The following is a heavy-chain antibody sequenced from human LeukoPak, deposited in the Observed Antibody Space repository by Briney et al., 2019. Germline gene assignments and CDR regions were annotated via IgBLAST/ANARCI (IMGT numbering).Heavy chain of an antibody. D-gene: IGHD4-17*01. CDR2: ISAYNGNT. CDR1: GYTFTSYG. Sequence: GASVKVSCKASGYTFTSYGISWVRQAPGQGLEWMGWISAYNGNTNYAQKLQGRVTMTTDTSTSTAYMELRSLRSDDTAVYYCASPTVTTNPDAFDIWGQGTMVTVSS. J-gene: IGHJ3*02. V-gene: IGHV1-18*01. CDR3: ASPTVTTNPDAFDI.